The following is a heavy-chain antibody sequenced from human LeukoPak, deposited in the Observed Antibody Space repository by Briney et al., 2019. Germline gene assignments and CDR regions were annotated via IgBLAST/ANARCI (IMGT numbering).Heavy chain of an antibody. CDR3: ARGHYYDFWSGYYQRWFDP. D-gene: IGHD3-3*01. V-gene: IGHV4-4*07. J-gene: IGHJ5*02. CDR1: GGSISAYY. CDR2: IYTSGSA. Sequence: SETLSLTCTVSGGSISAYYWNWIRQPAGKGLEWIGRIYTSGSANYNPSLKSRVTMSVDTSKNQFSLRLSSVTAADTAVYYCARGHYYDFWSGYYQRWFDPWGQGTLVTVSS.